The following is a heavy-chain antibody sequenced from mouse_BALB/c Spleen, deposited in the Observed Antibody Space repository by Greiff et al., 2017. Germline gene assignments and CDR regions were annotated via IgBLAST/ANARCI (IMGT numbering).Heavy chain of an antibody. Sequence: EVQLQQSGAELVRPGALVKLSCKASGFNIKDYYMHWVKQRPEQGLEWIGWIDPENGNTIYDPKFQGKANITADTSSNTAYLQLNSLTSEDTAVYYCATAEGYAMDYWGQGTSVTVSS. D-gene: IGHD3-1*01. CDR1: GFNIKDYY. J-gene: IGHJ4*01. CDR2: IDPENGNT. CDR3: ATAEGYAMDY. V-gene: IGHV14-1*02.